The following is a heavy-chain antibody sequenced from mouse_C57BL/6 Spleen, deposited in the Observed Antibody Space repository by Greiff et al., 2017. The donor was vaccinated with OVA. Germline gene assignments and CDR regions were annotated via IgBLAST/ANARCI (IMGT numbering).Heavy chain of an antibody. V-gene: IGHV3-6*01. D-gene: IGHD2-3*01. J-gene: IGHJ2*01. CDR1: GYSITSGYY. CDR3: AREKAPIYDGYDEGDDD. Sequence: EVQLQESGPGLVKPSQSLSLTCSVTGYSITSGYYWNWIRQFPGNKLEWMGYIRYDGSTHYNPSLKNRISITRDTSKNQFFLKLNSVTTEDTATYYCAREKAPIYDGYDEGDDDWGQGTTLTVSS. CDR2: IRYDGST.